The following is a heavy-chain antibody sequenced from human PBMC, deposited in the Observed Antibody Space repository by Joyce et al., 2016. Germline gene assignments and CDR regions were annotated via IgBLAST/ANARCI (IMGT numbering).Heavy chain of an antibody. J-gene: IGHJ4*02. CDR1: CYSISSGYH. Sequence: QVQLQESGPGLVKPSETLSLTCSVSCYSISSGYHWGWIRQPPGKGLEWIVSIYHSGCTYYNPSRKSGVTMSVDTSKNQFSLKLSSVTAADTAVYYCARESQIGSGSLTFDYWGQGTLVTVSS. CDR3: ARESQIGSGSLTFDY. D-gene: IGHD3-10*01. V-gene: IGHV4-38-2*02. CDR2: IYHSGCT.